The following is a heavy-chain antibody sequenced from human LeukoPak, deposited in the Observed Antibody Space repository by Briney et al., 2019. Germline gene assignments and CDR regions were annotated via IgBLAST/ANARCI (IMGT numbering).Heavy chain of an antibody. J-gene: IGHJ4*02. CDR1: GFTVSSNY. Sequence: GGSLRLSCAASGFTVSSNYMSWVRQAPGKGLEWVSVIYSGGNTYYADSVKGRFTISRDNSKNTLYLQMNSLRAEDTAVYYCASGIAAADPYYFDYWGQGTLVTVSS. CDR3: ASGIAAADPYYFDY. V-gene: IGHV3-53*01. D-gene: IGHD6-13*01. CDR2: IYSGGNT.